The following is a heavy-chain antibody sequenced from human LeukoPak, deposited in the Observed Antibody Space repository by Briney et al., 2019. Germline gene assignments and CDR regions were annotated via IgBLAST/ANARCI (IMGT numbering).Heavy chain of an antibody. J-gene: IGHJ4*02. CDR2: IYYNWGA. CDR3: HLMNNYGGSYGLGY. Sequence: SETLSLTCTVSGGSISTNDYYGGWLPPPPGKGLEWLRSIYYNWGAYPSPPLKIRVTMSLDTPKTRFSLTLNSVTAADTAVYYCHLMNNYGGSYGLGYWGQGTLVTVS. D-gene: IGHD3-16*01. CDR1: GGSISTNDYY. V-gene: IGHV4-39*01.